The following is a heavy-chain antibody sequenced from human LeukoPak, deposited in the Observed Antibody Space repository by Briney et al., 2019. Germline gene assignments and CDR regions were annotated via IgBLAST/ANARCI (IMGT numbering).Heavy chain of an antibody. V-gene: IGHV4-4*02. CDR3: ARASPIVGFDY. CDR1: GGSISSSNW. CDR2: IYHSGST. D-gene: IGHD2-15*01. J-gene: IGHJ4*02. Sequence: SETLSLTCAVSGGSISSSNWWSWVRQPPGKGLEWIGEIYHSGSTNYNPSLKSRVTRSVDKSKNQFSLKLSSGTAADTAVYYCARASPIVGFDYWGQGTLVTVSS.